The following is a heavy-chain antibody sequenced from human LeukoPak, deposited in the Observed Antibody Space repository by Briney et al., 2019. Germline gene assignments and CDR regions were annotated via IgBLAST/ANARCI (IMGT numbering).Heavy chain of an antibody. Sequence: SVNLCCNSSACSFSSYTISWVRLAPGQGLEWMGGIIPIFGAANYGQKCQGRVTITAEESTSTAYMELSSLRSEDTAVYYCAGSSTSRLSMDVWGKGTTVTVSS. D-gene: IGHD2-2*01. CDR3: AGSSTSRLSMDV. CDR2: IIPIFGAA. V-gene: IGHV1-69*01. J-gene: IGHJ6*03. CDR1: ACSFSSYT.